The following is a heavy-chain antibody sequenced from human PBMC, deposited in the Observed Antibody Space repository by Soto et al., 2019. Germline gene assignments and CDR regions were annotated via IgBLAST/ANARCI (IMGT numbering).Heavy chain of an antibody. CDR1: GYSFTKYW. CDR3: VAYTVSSGRHFAD. J-gene: IGHJ4*02. Sequence: GESLKISCNGSGYSFTKYWIGWVRQIPGEGLEWMGMIYFGDSDTRYSPSFQGQVTISADNYINTAFLQWSCLKGSDTAIYYCVAYTVSSGRHFADWGQGALVTVSS. V-gene: IGHV5-51*01. D-gene: IGHD3-16*01. CDR2: IYFGDSDT.